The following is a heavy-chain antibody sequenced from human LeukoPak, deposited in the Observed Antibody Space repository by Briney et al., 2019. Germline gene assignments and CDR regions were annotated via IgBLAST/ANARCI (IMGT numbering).Heavy chain of an antibody. Sequence: SETLSLACTVSGYSISSGNYWGWIRQPPGKGLEWTGNIYHSGTTYYNPSLKSRVTISVDTSNNQLSLKLSSVTAADPAMYYCARGYGGNVDYGGQGTLVSVFS. J-gene: IGHJ4*02. V-gene: IGHV4-38-2*02. CDR1: GYSISSGNY. CDR3: ARGYGGNVDY. CDR2: IYHSGTT. D-gene: IGHD4-23*01.